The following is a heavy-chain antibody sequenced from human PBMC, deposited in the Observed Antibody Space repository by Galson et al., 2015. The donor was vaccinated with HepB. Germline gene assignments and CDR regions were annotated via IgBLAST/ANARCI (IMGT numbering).Heavy chain of an antibody. J-gene: IGHJ3*01. CDR2: ISGLGGTR. D-gene: IGHD3-3*01. V-gene: IGHV3-23*01. CDR3: AKDHTSYDFWSGYYEDPKSEAYNL. Sequence: SLRLSCAASGFTFNDYAMSWVRQAPGEGLEWVSAISGLGGTRHFADSVKGRFSISRDNSRNRLFLQMNSLRADDTAVYYCAKDHTSYDFWSGYYEDPKSEAYNLWGHGTMGTDAS. CDR1: GFTFNDYA.